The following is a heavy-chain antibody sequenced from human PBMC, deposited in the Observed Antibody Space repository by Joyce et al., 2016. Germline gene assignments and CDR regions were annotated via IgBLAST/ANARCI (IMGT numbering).Heavy chain of an antibody. Sequence: EVQLVESGGGLIQPGGSLRLSCAASGFTVSSNFMSWVRQTPGKGREWVSVIYTGGRTYYADSVKGRFTISRDNSKNTLYLQMNSLRAEDTAIYYWATERGRMVVTPYFDYWGQGTLVTVSS. CDR2: IYTGGRT. D-gene: IGHD4-23*01. V-gene: IGHV3-53*01. CDR3: ATERGRMVVTPYFDY. J-gene: IGHJ4*02. CDR1: GFTVSSNF.